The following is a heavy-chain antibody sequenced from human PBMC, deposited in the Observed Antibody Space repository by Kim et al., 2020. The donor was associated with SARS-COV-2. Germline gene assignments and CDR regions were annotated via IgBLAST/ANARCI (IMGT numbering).Heavy chain of an antibody. CDR3: ASQDEAVAVSPFDY. V-gene: IGHV4-34*01. Sequence: PCLKSRITISVDTSKHQFSLKLSSVTAADTAVYYCASQDEAVAVSPFDYWGQGTLVTVSS. J-gene: IGHJ4*02. D-gene: IGHD6-19*01.